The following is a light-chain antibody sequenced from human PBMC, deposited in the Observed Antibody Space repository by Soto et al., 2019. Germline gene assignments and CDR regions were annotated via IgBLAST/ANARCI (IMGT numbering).Light chain of an antibody. Sequence: EIVMTQSPATLSVSPGERATLSCRASQNVNSNLAWYQQKPGQPPRLLIYGASTRATGIPARFSGSGSGTEFTLTISSLQSEDFAVYYCHQYNSWPYTFGQGTKLEIK. CDR2: GAS. J-gene: IGKJ2*01. CDR3: HQYNSWPYT. CDR1: QNVNSN. V-gene: IGKV3-15*01.